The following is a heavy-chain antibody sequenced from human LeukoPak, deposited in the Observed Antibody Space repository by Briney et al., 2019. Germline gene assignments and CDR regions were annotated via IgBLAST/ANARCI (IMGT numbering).Heavy chain of an antibody. Sequence: GGSLRLSCAASGFTFSDYYMSWIRQAPGKGLEWVSYISSSGSTIYYADSVKGRFTISRDNAKNSLYLQMNSLRAEGTAVYYCARDLRGYNYLQQVDAFDIWGQGTMVTVSS. CDR3: ARDLRGYNYLQQVDAFDI. J-gene: IGHJ3*02. CDR2: ISSSGSTI. CDR1: GFTFSDYY. V-gene: IGHV3-11*04. D-gene: IGHD5-24*01.